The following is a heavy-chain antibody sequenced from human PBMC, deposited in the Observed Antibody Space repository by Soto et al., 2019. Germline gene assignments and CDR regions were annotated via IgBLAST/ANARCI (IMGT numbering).Heavy chain of an antibody. CDR1: GGTFSTYI. CDR3: ARDRITTRGDASDL. CDR2: IIPIPDIT. Sequence: QVQLVQSGAEVRKPGSSVKVSCKAPGGTFSTYIISWVRQAPGQGLEWMGRIIPIPDITNYAQKFQGRVTVTADRSTSTAYMELTSLKSEDTAVYYCARDRITTRGDASDLWGQGTIVTVSS. J-gene: IGHJ3*01. D-gene: IGHD3-3*01. V-gene: IGHV1-69*08.